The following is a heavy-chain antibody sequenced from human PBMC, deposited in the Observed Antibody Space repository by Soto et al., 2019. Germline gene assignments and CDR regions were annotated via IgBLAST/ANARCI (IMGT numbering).Heavy chain of an antibody. Sequence: QVQLVQSGAEVRTPGASVKVSCKASGYTFTNYDINWVRQATGQGPEWMGWMNPDSGHTGYVQKFQGRVTMTRNTAISTAYMELSNRRSEDTAVYYCARSVGGSNVNFDYWGQGTLVTVSS. CDR3: ARSVGGSNVNFDY. J-gene: IGHJ4*02. D-gene: IGHD3-10*01. CDR2: MNPDSGHT. V-gene: IGHV1-8*01. CDR1: GYTFTNYD.